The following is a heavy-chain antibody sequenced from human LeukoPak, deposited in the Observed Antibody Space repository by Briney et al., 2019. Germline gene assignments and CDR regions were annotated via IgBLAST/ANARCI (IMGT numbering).Heavy chain of an antibody. CDR1: GFTFSDYY. CDR2: ISSSSSYI. V-gene: IGHV3-11*06. D-gene: IGHD3-9*01. J-gene: IGHJ4*02. Sequence: GGSLRLSCAASGFTFSDYYMSWIRQAPGKGLEWVSSISSSSSYIYYADSVKGRFTISRDNAKNSLYLQMNSLRAEDTAVYYCARARLRYFDWRKGGLDYWGQGTLVTVSS. CDR3: ARARLRYFDWRKGGLDY.